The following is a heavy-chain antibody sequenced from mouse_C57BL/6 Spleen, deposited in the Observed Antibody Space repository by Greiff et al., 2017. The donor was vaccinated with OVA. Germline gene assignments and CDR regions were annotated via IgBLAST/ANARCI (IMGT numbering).Heavy chain of an antibody. J-gene: IGHJ2*01. CDR3: ARSLPYSNYFDY. Sequence: QVQLQQPGAELVRPGTSVKLSCKASGYTFTSYWMHWVKQRPGQGLEWIGVIDPSDSYTNYNQKFKGKATLTVDTSSSTAYMQLSSLTSEDSAVYYCARSLPYSNYFDYWGQGTTLTVSS. CDR2: IDPSDSYT. V-gene: IGHV1-59*01. D-gene: IGHD2-5*01. CDR1: GYTFTSYW.